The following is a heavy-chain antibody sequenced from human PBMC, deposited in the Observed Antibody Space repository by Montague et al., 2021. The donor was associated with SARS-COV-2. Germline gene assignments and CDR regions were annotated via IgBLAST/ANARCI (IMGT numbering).Heavy chain of an antibody. CDR3: ATTISDYFWGTDVGFDS. D-gene: IGHD3-16*01. CDR1: GFSLSTSGMC. CDR2: IDWDDDK. J-gene: IGHJ4*02. V-gene: IGHV2-70*01. Sequence: PALVKPTQTLTLTCTFSGFSLSTSGMCVSWIRQPPGKALEWLALIDWDDDKYYSTSLKTRLTISKDTSKNQVVLTMTNMDPVDTATYYCATTISDYFWGTDVGFDSWGQGPLVTVSS.